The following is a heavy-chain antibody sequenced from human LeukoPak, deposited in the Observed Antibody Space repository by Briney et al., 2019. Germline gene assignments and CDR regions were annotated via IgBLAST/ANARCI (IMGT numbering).Heavy chain of an antibody. CDR1: GFTFSSSG. J-gene: IGHJ4*02. D-gene: IGHD6-13*01. Sequence: GGSLRLSCAASGFTFSSSGMHWVRQAPGKGLEWVALIWYDGSRKYYADSVKGRFTISRDNSKNTLYLQMNSLRAEDTAVYYCARDLGYSSSWIDYRGQGTLVPVSS. CDR3: ARDLGYSSSWIDY. CDR2: IWYDGSRK. V-gene: IGHV3-33*01.